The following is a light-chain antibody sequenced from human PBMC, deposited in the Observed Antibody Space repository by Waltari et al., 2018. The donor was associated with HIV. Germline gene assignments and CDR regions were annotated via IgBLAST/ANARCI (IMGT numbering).Light chain of an antibody. CDR3: AAWDDSLSGYV. CDR2: RNN. CDR1: SSSIGRHY. J-gene: IGLJ1*01. Sequence: SVLPQPPSASGTPGQRVTISCSGSSSSIGRHYVYWYKQLPGTAPKLLIYRNNQRPYGVPDRVSGSKSGPSASLAISGLRSEDEAEYYCAAWDDSLSGYVFGTGTKVTVL. V-gene: IGLV1-47*01.